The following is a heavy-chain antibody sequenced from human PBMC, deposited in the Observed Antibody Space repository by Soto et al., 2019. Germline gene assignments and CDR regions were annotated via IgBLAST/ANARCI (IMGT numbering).Heavy chain of an antibody. CDR2: ISTAGDT. Sequence: GGSLRLSCAASGFTFSSYDMHWVRQATGKGLEWVSAISTAGDTYYPGSVKGRFTISRENAKNSLYLQMNSLRAEDTAVYYCARMGPQRGWLLFDYWGQGTLVTVSS. CDR1: GFTFSSYD. CDR3: ARMGPQRGWLLFDY. V-gene: IGHV3-13*01. D-gene: IGHD6-19*01. J-gene: IGHJ4*02.